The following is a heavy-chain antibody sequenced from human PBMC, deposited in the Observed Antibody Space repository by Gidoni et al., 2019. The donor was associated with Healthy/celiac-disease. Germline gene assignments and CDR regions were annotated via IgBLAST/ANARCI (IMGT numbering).Heavy chain of an antibody. CDR2: ISGSGGST. D-gene: IGHD5-12*01. J-gene: IGHJ4*02. V-gene: IGHV3-23*01. Sequence: PGKGLEWVSAISGSGGSTYYADSVKGRFTISRDNSKNTLYLQMNSLRAEDTAVYYCAKGGVDSGYGGYWGQGTLVTVSS. CDR3: AKGGVDSGYGGY.